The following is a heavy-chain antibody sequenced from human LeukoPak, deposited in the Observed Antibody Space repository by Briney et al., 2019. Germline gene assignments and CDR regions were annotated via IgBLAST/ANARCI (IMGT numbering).Heavy chain of an antibody. CDR1: GGSISGYY. Sequence: SETLSLTCAVSGGSISGYYWTWVRQSAGKGLEWIGRIYSSGNANYNPSLKSRVTMSVDTSKNQFSLKLTSVTAADTAVYYCARDNSGFDYWGQGTLVTVSS. CDR2: IYSSGNA. J-gene: IGHJ4*02. D-gene: IGHD1-14*01. V-gene: IGHV4-4*07. CDR3: ARDNSGFDY.